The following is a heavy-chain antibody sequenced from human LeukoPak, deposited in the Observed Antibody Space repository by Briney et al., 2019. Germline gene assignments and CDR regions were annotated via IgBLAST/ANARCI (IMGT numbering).Heavy chain of an antibody. D-gene: IGHD1-1*01. CDR1: GFTFSTYY. CDR3: ARVGYDFDD. Sequence: ASVKVSCKASGFTFSTYYMHWLRQAPGQGPEWMGVINPSGSATVYAQKFQGRVNMTRETSTSTVYMEPSSLTSDDTAVYYCARVGYDFDDWGQGTLVSVSS. CDR2: INPSGSAT. V-gene: IGHV1-46*01. J-gene: IGHJ4*02.